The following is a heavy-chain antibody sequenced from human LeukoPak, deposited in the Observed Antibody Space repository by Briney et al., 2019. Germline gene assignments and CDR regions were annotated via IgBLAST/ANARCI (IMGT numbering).Heavy chain of an antibody. CDR2: VYFSGST. V-gene: IGHV4-59*08. Sequence: PSETLSLTCSVSGDSIRNYYWSWIRQPPGKGLEWIGYVYFSGSTNYNPSLKSRVTISVDTSKKQFSLKLSSVTAADTAVYYCARHSGSSFDYWGQGTLVTVSS. CDR3: ARHSGSSFDY. J-gene: IGHJ4*02. CDR1: GDSIRNYY.